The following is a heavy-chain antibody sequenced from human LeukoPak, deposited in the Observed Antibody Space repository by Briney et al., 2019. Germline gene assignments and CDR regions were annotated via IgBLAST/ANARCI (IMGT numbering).Heavy chain of an antibody. Sequence: GGSLRLSCAASGFTFSSYWMSWVRQAPGKGLEWVANIKQDGSEKYYVDSVKGRFTISRDNAKNSLYLQMNSLRAEDTAVYYCARGGYYGSGNHFDYWGQGTLVTVSS. V-gene: IGHV3-7*01. CDR2: IKQDGSEK. CDR3: ARGGYYGSGNHFDY. D-gene: IGHD3-10*01. J-gene: IGHJ4*02. CDR1: GFTFSSYW.